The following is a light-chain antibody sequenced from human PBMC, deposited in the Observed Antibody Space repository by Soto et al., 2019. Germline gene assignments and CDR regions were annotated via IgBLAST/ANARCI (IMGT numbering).Light chain of an antibody. CDR2: EAS. CDR3: QQYNSYSYT. J-gene: IGKJ2*01. Sequence: MTQSPSTLSASVGDRVAITCXASQSINNWLAWYQQKPGKAPKLLIYEASNLQSGVPSRFSGSGSGTEFILTISSLQPDDFATYYCQQYNSYSYTFGQGTKLEIK. V-gene: IGKV1-5*03. CDR1: QSINNW.